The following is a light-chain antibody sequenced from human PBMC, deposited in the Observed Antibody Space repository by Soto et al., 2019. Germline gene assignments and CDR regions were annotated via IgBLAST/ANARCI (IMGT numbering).Light chain of an antibody. J-gene: IGLJ1*01. V-gene: IGLV2-14*01. Sequence: QSVLTQPASVSGSPGQSITISCTGNSREICGYNYVSWYQQHPGKAPKLMIYDVSNRPSGVSNRFSGSKSGNTASLTISGLQAEDEADYYCSSYTSSSTLAYVFGTGTKVTVL. CDR3: SSYTSSSTLAYV. CDR2: DVS. CDR1: SREICGYNY.